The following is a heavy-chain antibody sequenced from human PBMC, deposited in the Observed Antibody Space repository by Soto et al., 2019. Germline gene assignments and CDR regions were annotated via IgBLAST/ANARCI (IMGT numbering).Heavy chain of an antibody. Sequence: GGSLRLSCAASGFTFSSYSMNWVRQAPGKGLEWVSSISSSSSYIYYADSVKGRFTISRDNAKNSLYLQMNSLRAEDTAVYYCAREANFYYYYGMDVWGQGTTVTVSS. CDR3: AREANFYYYYGMDV. V-gene: IGHV3-21*01. CDR1: GFTFSSYS. D-gene: IGHD5-12*01. J-gene: IGHJ6*02. CDR2: ISSSSSYI.